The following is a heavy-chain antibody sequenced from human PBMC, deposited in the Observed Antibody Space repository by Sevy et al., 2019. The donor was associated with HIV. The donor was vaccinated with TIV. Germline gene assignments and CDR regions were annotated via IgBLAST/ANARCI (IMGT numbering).Heavy chain of an antibody. Sequence: GGSLRLSCAASGFTFTNYGMHWVRQAPGKGPEWVALIARDGGDKYYADSVKGRFSISRDNSRNTLLLQMNSLRPEDTAVYYCAKGREMVTLFDSWGQGTLVTVSS. CDR3: AKGREMVTLFDS. D-gene: IGHD2-21*02. V-gene: IGHV3-30*18. CDR1: GFTFTNYG. J-gene: IGHJ4*02. CDR2: IARDGGDK.